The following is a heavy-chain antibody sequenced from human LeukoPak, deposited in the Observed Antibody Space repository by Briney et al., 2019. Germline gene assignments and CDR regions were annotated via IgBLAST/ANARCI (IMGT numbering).Heavy chain of an antibody. J-gene: IGHJ4*02. V-gene: IGHV3-11*04. CDR1: GGSISSGDYY. CDR3: ARESGNTIDY. D-gene: IGHD1-26*01. Sequence: LSLTCTVSGGSISSGDYYWSWIRQPPGKGLEWVSYISSSGSTIYYADSVKGRFTISRDNAKNSLYLQMNSLRAEDTAVYYCARESGNTIDYWGQGTLVTVSS. CDR2: ISSSGSTI.